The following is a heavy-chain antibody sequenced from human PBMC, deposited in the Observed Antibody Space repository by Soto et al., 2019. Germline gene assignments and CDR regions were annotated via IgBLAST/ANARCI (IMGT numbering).Heavy chain of an antibody. J-gene: IGHJ5*02. CDR1: GGSISSGGYY. Sequence: PSETLSLTCTVSGGSISSGGYYWSWIRQHPGKGLEWIGYIYYSGSTYYNPSLKSRVTISVDTSKNQFSLKLSSVTAADTAVYYCARLERWRGFDPWGQGTLVTVSS. CDR3: ARLERWRGFDP. CDR2: IYYSGST. D-gene: IGHD1-1*01. V-gene: IGHV4-31*03.